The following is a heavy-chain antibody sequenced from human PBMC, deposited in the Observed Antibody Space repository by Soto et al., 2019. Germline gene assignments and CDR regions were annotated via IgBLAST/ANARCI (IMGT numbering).Heavy chain of an antibody. CDR3: VRGGSWGDY. V-gene: IGHV3-21*01. Sequence: EVQLVESGGGLVKPGGSLRLSCAASGFPFSAYSMNWVRQAPGEGLERVSSLSASGTHIYYADSVKARFTIPRDNAKTPLPLPMNSLSADDTSVYYCVRGGSWGDYWGQGTLVTVSS. D-gene: IGHD7-27*01. CDR1: GFPFSAYS. J-gene: IGHJ4*02. CDR2: LSASGTHI.